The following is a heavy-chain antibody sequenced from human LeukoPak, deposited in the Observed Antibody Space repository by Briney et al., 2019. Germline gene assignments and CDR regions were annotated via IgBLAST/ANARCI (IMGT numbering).Heavy chain of an antibody. J-gene: IGHJ5*02. CDR2: INTDGSST. CDR1: GFTFSSYW. D-gene: IGHD3-16*01. CDR3: ARDGADSLRRGNNRFDP. V-gene: IGHV3-74*01. Sequence: GGSLRLSCAASGFTFSSYWMHWVRQAPGKGLVWVSRINTDGSSTSYADSVKGRFTISRDNAKNTLYLQMNSLRAEDTAVYYCARDGADSLRRGNNRFDPWGQGTLVTVSS.